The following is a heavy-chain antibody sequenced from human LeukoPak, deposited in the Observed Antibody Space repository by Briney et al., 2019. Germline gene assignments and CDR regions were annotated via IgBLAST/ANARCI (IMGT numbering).Heavy chain of an antibody. CDR1: GFTFSDYN. J-gene: IGHJ4*02. CDR2: ISSSGTTV. D-gene: IGHD2-21*02. Sequence: GGSLRLSCEASGFTFSDYNTNWVRQAPRKGLEWVAYISSSGTTVHYADSVKGRFTISRDNAKTSLYLQMNSLTAEDTAVYYCARDAAYCGGDCSGPLDYWGLGTLVTVSS. CDR3: ARDAAYCGGDCSGPLDY. V-gene: IGHV3-11*01.